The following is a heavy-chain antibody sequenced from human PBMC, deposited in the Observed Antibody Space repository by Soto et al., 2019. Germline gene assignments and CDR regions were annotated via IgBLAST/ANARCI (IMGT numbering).Heavy chain of an antibody. CDR3: GRCNGDDCHSPFDY. CDR2: ITKNGRNK. Sequence: QVQLVESRGGVVQPGGSLRLSCAASGFTFSNYAMHWVRQAPGKGLEWVADITKNGRNKDYADSVKGRLAISRDNSKNTLELQMNSLRVEDTAMYYCGRCNGDDCHSPFDYWGQGTLVTVSS. CDR1: GFTFSNYA. D-gene: IGHD2-8*01. V-gene: IGHV3-30*03. J-gene: IGHJ4*02.